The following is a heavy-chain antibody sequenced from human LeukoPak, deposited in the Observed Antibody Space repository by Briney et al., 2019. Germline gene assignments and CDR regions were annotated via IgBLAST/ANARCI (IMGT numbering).Heavy chain of an antibody. Sequence: ASVKVSCKVSGYTLTELSMHWVRQAPGKGLEWMEGFDPEDGETIYAQKFQGRVTMTEDTSTDTAYMELSSLRSEDTAVYYCATAIPTGVYGDYAGYYYYYMDVWGKGTTVTVSS. CDR3: ATAIPTGVYGDYAGYYYYYMDV. CDR1: GYTLTELS. J-gene: IGHJ6*03. V-gene: IGHV1-24*01. D-gene: IGHD4-17*01. CDR2: FDPEDGET.